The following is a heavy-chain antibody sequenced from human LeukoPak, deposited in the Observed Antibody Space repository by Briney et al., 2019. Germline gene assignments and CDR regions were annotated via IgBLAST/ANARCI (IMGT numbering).Heavy chain of an antibody. J-gene: IGHJ4*02. CDR2: ISGSGGST. Sequence: GGSLRLSCAASGFTFSSYWMHWVRQAPGKGLEWVSAISGSGGSTYYADSVKGRFTISRDNSKNTLYLQMNSLRAEDTAVYYCARVGLTVTVDYWGQGTLVTVSS. CDR1: GFTFSSYW. V-gene: IGHV3-23*01. CDR3: ARVGLTVTVDY. D-gene: IGHD4-17*01.